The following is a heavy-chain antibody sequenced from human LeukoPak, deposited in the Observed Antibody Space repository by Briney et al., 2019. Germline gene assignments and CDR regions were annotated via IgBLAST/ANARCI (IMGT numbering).Heavy chain of an antibody. J-gene: IGHJ4*02. D-gene: IGHD1-26*01. V-gene: IGHV4-39*01. CDR3: AYSGSYGHLGY. Sequence: SGTLSLTCTVSGGSISSNAYYWAWIRQPPGKGLEWIGSIYSSVSTYYNPSLKSRVTISVDTSKNQSSLRLSSVTAADTALYYCAYSGSYGHLGYWGQGIPVTVAS. CDR1: GGSISSNAYY. CDR2: IYSSVST.